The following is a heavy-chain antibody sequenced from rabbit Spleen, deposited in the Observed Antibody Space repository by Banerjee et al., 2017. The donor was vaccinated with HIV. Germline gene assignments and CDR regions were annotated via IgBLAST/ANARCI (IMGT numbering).Heavy chain of an antibody. CDR1: GFTLSSYYM. V-gene: IGHV1S45*01. J-gene: IGHJ4*01. CDR2: INIATGKS. CDR3: ARDLVGVIGWNFYL. D-gene: IGHD1-1*01. Sequence: QEHLKESGGGLVQPGGSLKLSCKASGFTLSSYYMNWVRQAPGKGLEWITCINIATGKSVYASWVSGRFIMSRTSSTTVTLQMTSLTAADTATYFCARDLVGVIGWNFYLWGQGTLVTVS.